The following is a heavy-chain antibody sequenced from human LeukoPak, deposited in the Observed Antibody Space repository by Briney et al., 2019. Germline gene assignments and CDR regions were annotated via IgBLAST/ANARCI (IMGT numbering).Heavy chain of an antibody. J-gene: IGHJ4*02. CDR2: ISGSGDT. CDR1: GFTFSTYA. V-gene: IGHV3-23*01. D-gene: IGHD2-21*01. Sequence: PGESLRLSCPASGFTFSTYAMTWVRQASGKGLEWVSIISGSGDTYYLDSVRGRFTTYRDLSTNTLFLQMNSLRAEDTAVYYCAKGGTSRGPLNCGGECYFDYWGQGTLVTVSS. CDR3: AKGGTSRGPLNCGGECYFDY.